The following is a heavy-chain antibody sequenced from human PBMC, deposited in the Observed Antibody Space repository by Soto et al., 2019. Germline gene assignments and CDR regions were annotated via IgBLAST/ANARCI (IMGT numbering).Heavy chain of an antibody. D-gene: IGHD4-17*01. CDR3: ARGDYADYPGYFDQ. CDR1: GFTFSSYA. V-gene: IGHV3-23*01. CDR2: FSGSTGTT. Sequence: GGSLRLSCAASGFTFSSYAMSWVRQAPGKGLEWVSGFSGSTGTTYYADSVKGRFTISRDNSKNTVYLQMNSLKAEDTAVYYCARGDYADYPGYFDQWGQGTLVTVSS. J-gene: IGHJ4*02.